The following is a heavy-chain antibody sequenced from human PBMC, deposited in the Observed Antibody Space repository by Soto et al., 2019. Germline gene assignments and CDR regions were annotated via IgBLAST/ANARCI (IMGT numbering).Heavy chain of an antibody. Sequence: ASVKVSCKASGYTFTGYYMHWVRQAPGQGLEWMGWINPNSGGTNYAQKFQGWVTMTRDTSISTAYMELSRLRSDDAAVYYCARGPPSYSGPNYGMDVWGQGTTLTVSS. V-gene: IGHV1-2*04. CDR2: INPNSGGT. CDR3: ARGPPSYSGPNYGMDV. J-gene: IGHJ6*02. D-gene: IGHD5-12*01. CDR1: GYTFTGYY.